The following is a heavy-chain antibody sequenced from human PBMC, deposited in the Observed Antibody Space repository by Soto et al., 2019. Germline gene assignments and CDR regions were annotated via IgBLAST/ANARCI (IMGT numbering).Heavy chain of an antibody. J-gene: IGHJ4*02. CDR2: VYDSGET. V-gene: IGHV4-34*01. Sequence: SETLSLTCTVSGESFSGYYWSRIRQSPEKGLEWIGEVYDSGETKYNPSLKSRVTISEDPSKNQFSLRMSSMTAADTAVYYCARGFSNSITTRFDSWGQGTLVTVSS. CDR3: ARGFSNSITTRFDS. D-gene: IGHD4-4*01. CDR1: GESFSGYY.